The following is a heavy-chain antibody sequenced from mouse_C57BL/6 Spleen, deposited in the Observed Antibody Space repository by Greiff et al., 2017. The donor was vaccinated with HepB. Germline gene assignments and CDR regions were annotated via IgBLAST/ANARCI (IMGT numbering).Heavy chain of an antibody. CDR1: GYTFTSYW. CDR3: ARSYPGRRYYFDY. Sequence: QVQLQQPGAELVKPGASVKLSCKASGYTFTSYWMHWVKQRPGQGLEWIGMIHPNSGSTNYNEKFKSKATLTVDKSSSTAYMQLSSLTSEDSAVYYCARSYPGRRYYFDYWGQGTTLTVSS. D-gene: IGHD1-1*01. CDR2: IHPNSGST. J-gene: IGHJ2*01. V-gene: IGHV1-64*01.